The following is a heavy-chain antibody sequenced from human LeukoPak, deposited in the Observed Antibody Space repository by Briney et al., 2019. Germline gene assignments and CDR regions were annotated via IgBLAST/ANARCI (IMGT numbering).Heavy chain of an antibody. CDR3: ARGLSVGATNWFDP. CDR2: INPNSGGT. CDR1: GYTFTGYY. V-gene: IGHV1-2*02. Sequence: ASVKVSCEASGYTFTGYYMHWVRQAPGQGLEWMGWINPNSGGTNYAQKFQGRVTMTRDTSISTAYMELSRLRSDDTAVYYCARGLSVGATNWFDPWGQGTLVTVSS. J-gene: IGHJ5*02. D-gene: IGHD1-26*01.